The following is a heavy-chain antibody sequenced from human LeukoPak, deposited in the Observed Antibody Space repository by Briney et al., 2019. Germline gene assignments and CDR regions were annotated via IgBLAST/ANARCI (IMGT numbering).Heavy chain of an antibody. CDR1: GGSISSGSYY. Sequence: SETLSLTCTVSGGSISSGSYYWSWIRQPAGKGLEWIGRIYTSGSTNYNPSLKSRVTISVDTSKNQFSLKLSSVTAADTAVYYCARFWSGWDPFDIWGQGTMVTVSS. D-gene: IGHD3-3*01. CDR2: IYTSGST. V-gene: IGHV4-61*02. CDR3: ARFWSGWDPFDI. J-gene: IGHJ3*02.